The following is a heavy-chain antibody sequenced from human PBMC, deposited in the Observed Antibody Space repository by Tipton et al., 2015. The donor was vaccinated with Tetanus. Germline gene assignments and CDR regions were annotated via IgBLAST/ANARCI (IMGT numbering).Heavy chain of an antibody. CDR1: GASFSSGDYY. J-gene: IGHJ6*02. CDR3: ARDHGITWGGMGYYYGMDV. V-gene: IGHV4-30-4*01. CDR2: IYYSGST. D-gene: IGHD3-16*01. Sequence: TLSLTCTVSGASFSSGDYYWSWIHKPPGKGLESIGYIYYSGSTYYNPSLKSRVTISVDTSKNQFSLRLSSVTAADTAVYYCARDHGITWGGMGYYYGMDVWGQGTTVTVSS.